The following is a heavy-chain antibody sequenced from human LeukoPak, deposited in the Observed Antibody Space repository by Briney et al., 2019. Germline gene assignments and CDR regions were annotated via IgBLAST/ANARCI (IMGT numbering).Heavy chain of an antibody. CDR2: IYYSGST. CDR1: GGSISSYY. V-gene: IGHV4-59*08. D-gene: IGHD3-9*01. CDR3: ARSTGFDWFLYGMDV. J-gene: IGHJ6*02. Sequence: SETLSLTCTVSGGSISSYYWSWIRQPPGKGLEWIGYIYYSGSTNYNPSLKSRVTISVDTSKNQFSLKLSSVTAADTAVYYRARSTGFDWFLYGMDVWGQGTTVTVSS.